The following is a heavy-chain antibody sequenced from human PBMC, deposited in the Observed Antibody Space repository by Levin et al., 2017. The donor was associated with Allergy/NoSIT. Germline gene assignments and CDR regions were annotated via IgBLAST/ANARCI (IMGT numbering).Heavy chain of an antibody. CDR2: IFWDDDK. Sequence: QTLSLTCTLSGISLRTSGVAVGWIRQPPGKALEWLGLIFWDDDKRYSPSLKSRLTITKDTSKNLVVLTMTNMDPVDTATYFCAHSNGLGTTAPFDIWGQGTMVTVSS. D-gene: IGHD4-17*01. J-gene: IGHJ3*02. CDR3: AHSNGLGTTAPFDI. CDR1: GISLRTSGVA. V-gene: IGHV2-5*02.